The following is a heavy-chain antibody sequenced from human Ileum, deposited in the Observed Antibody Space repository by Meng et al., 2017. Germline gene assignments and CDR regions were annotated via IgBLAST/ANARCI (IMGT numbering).Heavy chain of an antibody. Sequence: EVPLVESGGGLVKPGGSLRLSCAASGFTFSSYSMNWVRQAPGKGLEWVSSISSSSSYIYYADSVKGRFTISRDNAKNSLYLQMNSLRAEDTAVYYCARDGYRVGATDAFDIWGQGTMVTVSS. D-gene: IGHD1-26*01. J-gene: IGHJ3*02. CDR2: ISSSSSYI. CDR1: GFTFSSYS. V-gene: IGHV3-21*01. CDR3: ARDGYRVGATDAFDI.